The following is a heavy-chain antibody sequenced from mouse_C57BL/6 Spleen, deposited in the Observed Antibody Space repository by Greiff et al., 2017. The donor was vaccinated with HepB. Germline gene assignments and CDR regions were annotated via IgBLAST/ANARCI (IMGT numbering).Heavy chain of an antibody. CDR1: GFSLTSYG. CDR3: AKNYLLLRFSMDY. V-gene: IGHV2-5*01. D-gene: IGHD1-1*01. CDR2: IWRGGST. Sequence: VMLVESGPGLVQPSQSLSITCTVSGFSLTSYGVHWVRQSPGKGLEWLGVIWRGGSTDYNAAFMSRLSITKDNSKSQVFFKMNSLQADDTAIYYCAKNYLLLRFSMDYWGQGTSVTVSS. J-gene: IGHJ4*01.